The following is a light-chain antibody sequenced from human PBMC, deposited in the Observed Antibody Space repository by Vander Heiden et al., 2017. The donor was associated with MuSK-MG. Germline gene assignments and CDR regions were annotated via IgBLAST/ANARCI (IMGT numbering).Light chain of an antibody. J-gene: IGLJ3*02. CDR3: QYYDGSIQGCG. V-gene: IGLV6-57*01. CDR2: DIE. CDR1: SGSIASNY. Sequence: NFMLTQPHSVSESPGKTVTISCTRSSGSIASNYVQWYQQRPGSSPTPLIYDIENRLSGVPDRFSGSIDSSSNSDYLNISGLKTEDEADYYCQYYDGSIQGCGLGGGTKM.